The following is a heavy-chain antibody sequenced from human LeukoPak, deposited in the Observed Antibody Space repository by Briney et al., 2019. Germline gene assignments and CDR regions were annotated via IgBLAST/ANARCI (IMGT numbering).Heavy chain of an antibody. CDR3: ARGSVTIFGVVIFPNDAFDI. D-gene: IGHD3-3*01. CDR2: INHSGGT. J-gene: IGHJ3*02. Sequence: SETLSLTCAVYGGSFSGYYWSWIRQPPGKGLEWIGEINHSGGTNYNPSLKSRVTISVDTSKNQFSLKLSSVTAADTAVYYCARGSVTIFGVVIFPNDAFDIWGQGTMVTVSS. CDR1: GGSFSGYY. V-gene: IGHV4-34*01.